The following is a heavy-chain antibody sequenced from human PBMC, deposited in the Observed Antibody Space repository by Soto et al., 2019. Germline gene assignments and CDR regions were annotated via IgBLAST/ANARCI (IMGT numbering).Heavy chain of an antibody. CDR1: GFTFSSYS. D-gene: IGHD3-3*01. J-gene: IGHJ3*02. Sequence: EVQLVESGGGLVQPGGSLRLSCAASGFTFSSYSMNWVRQAPGKGLEWVSYISSSSSTIYYADSVKGRFTISRDNAKNSLYLQMNSLRAEDTAVYYCASVLRFLEWFAFDIWGQGTMVTVSS. CDR3: ASVLRFLEWFAFDI. V-gene: IGHV3-48*01. CDR2: ISSSSSTI.